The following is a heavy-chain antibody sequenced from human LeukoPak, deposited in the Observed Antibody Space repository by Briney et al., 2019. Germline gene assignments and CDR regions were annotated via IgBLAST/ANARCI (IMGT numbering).Heavy chain of an antibody. J-gene: IGHJ5*02. D-gene: IGHD6-6*01. Sequence: PSETLSLTCTVSGGSISSYYWSWIRQSPGKGLEWVGYVYNSGDTGKNPPLKSRVTILLDTSKNQCSLKLSSVTAADTAVYYCAIAGSSSTYNWFDPWGQGTLVTVSS. CDR3: AIAGSSSTYNWFDP. CDR2: VYNSGDT. V-gene: IGHV4-59*12. CDR1: GGSISSYY.